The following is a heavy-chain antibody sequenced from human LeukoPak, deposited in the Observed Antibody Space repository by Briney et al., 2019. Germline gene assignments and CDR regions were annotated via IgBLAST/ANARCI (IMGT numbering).Heavy chain of an antibody. CDR2: ISSSSSTI. Sequence: PGGSLRLSCAASGFTFSSYSMNWVRQAPGKGLEWVSYISSSSSTIYYADSVKGRFTISRDNAKNSLYLQMNSLRAEDTAVYYCARGRIAVAGTEENWFDPWGQGTLVTVSS. J-gene: IGHJ5*02. CDR1: GFTFSSYS. D-gene: IGHD6-19*01. CDR3: ARGRIAVAGTEENWFDP. V-gene: IGHV3-48*01.